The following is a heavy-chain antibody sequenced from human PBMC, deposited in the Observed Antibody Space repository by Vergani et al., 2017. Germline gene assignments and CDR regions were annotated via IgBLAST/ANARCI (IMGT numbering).Heavy chain of an antibody. Sequence: DVQLVDSGGDLVKPGGSLRLSCAASGFTFSSYSMNWVRQAPGKGLEWISYISTTSDTIYYADYVRGRFTISRDNAKNSLYLVMNSLRVEDTSVYFCARSLVSGKGGYWGQGTRVAVSS. D-gene: IGHD6-19*01. CDR2: ISTTSDTI. J-gene: IGHJ4*02. CDR1: GFTFSSYS. CDR3: ARSLVSGKGGY. V-gene: IGHV3-48*01.